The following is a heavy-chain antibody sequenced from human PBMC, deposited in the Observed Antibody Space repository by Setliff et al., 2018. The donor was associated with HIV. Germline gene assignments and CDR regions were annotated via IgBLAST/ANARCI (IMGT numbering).Heavy chain of an antibody. V-gene: IGHV4-34*01. CDR2: INHSGST. CDR1: GGSFSGYY. J-gene: IGHJ5*02. CDR3: VRVQNSGCGDL. D-gene: IGHD6-25*01. Sequence: PSETLSLTCAVYGGSFSGYYWSWIRQPPGKGLEWIGEINHSGSTNYNPSLKSRVTISVDTSKNQFSLKLSSVTAADTAVYYCVRVQNSGCGDLWGQGTLVTVSS.